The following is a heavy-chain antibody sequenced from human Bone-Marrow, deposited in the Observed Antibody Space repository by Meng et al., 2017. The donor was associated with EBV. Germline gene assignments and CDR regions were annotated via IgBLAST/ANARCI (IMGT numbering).Heavy chain of an antibody. D-gene: IGHD6-6*01. Sequence: VQPTDPGPGLGKPARTRSLTCTVSVAAVSGGHFPWSWIRQPPGKELEWIGYIYDGGTTIYNPSLKSRVTIFLDTSRNQFSLGLRSVTTADTAVYYCAKSSSSTPGVVDSWGQGTLVTVSS. CDR1: VAAVSGGHFP. V-gene: IGHV4-61*01. CDR3: AKSSSSTPGVVDS. J-gene: IGHJ4*02. CDR2: IYDGGTT.